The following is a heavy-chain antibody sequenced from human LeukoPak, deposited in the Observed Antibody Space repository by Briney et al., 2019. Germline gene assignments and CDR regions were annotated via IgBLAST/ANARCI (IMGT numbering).Heavy chain of an antibody. V-gene: IGHV4-59*11. CDR2: MFDTVST. CDR3: ATIKRGSTYGYFDF. CDR1: GASTASHY. D-gene: IGHD5-18*01. Sequence: SETLSLTCTVSGASTASHYWTWLRQPPGKELEWIAYMFDTVSTKSNPSLKSRLTLSVDTSKKQLSLRLSSATAADTAVYYCATIKRGSTYGYFDFWGQGIKVTVSS. J-gene: IGHJ4*02.